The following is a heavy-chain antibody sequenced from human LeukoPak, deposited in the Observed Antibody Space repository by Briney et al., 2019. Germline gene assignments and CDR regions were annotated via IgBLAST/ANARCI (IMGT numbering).Heavy chain of an antibody. CDR2: ISSSSSTI. CDR3: AREMLAAVAAQS. V-gene: IGHV3-48*01. Sequence: GGSLRLSCAASGFTSSSYSMNWVRQAPGKGVEWVSYISSSSSTIYYADSVKGRFTISRDNAKNSLYLQMNSLRAEDTAVYYCAREMLAAVAAQSWGQGTLVTVSS. J-gene: IGHJ5*02. CDR1: GFTSSSYS. D-gene: IGHD6-19*01.